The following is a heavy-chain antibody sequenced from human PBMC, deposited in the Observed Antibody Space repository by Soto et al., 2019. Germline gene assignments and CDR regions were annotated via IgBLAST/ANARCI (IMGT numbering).Heavy chain of an antibody. D-gene: IGHD3-22*01. CDR3: ARTXDGSXPXSGGYGFDI. CDR1: GVSVSTYY. CDR2: IYYSGST. V-gene: IGHV4-59*02. Sequence: QVQLQESGPGLVKPSETLSLTCTVSGVSVSTYYWSWIRQPPGKGLEWIAYIYYSGSTNYNPSLKSRVTISVDTSKNQFSLKLTSVTAADTAVYYCARTXDGSXPXSGGYGFDIWGQGTMVTVSS. J-gene: IGHJ3*02.